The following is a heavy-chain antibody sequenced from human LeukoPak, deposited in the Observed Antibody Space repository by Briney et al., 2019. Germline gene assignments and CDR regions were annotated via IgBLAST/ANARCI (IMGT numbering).Heavy chain of an antibody. V-gene: IGHV3-30*02. CDR1: GFTFSSYD. J-gene: IGHJ4*02. CDR2: ISYNGSNK. Sequence: GGSLRLSCAASGFTFSSYDMHWVRQAPGKGLEWVSFISYNGSNKYYADSVKGRFTISRDNSKDTLYLQMNSLRAEDTAVYYCAPTPTTQFGYWGQGTLVTVSS. D-gene: IGHD3-16*01. CDR3: APTPTTQFGY.